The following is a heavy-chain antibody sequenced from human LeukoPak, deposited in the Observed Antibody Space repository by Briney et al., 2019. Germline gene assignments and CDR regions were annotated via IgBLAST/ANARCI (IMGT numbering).Heavy chain of an antibody. CDR2: ISNSDGSS. Sequence: RGSLRLSCAASALAFNSFAMNWVRQAPGKGLEWVSSISNSDGSSHYADFVKGRFTISRDNSKNTLHLQMNSLRAEDTAVYYCAKSLGVGGYTRYKGFDQWGQGTLVTVSS. D-gene: IGHD3-16*02. J-gene: IGHJ4*02. CDR3: AKSLGVGGYTRYKGFDQ. V-gene: IGHV3-23*01. CDR1: ALAFNSFA.